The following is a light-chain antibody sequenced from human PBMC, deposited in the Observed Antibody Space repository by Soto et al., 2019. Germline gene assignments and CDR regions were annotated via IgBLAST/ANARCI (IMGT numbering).Light chain of an antibody. CDR2: EVS. V-gene: IGLV2-8*01. Sequence: QSALTQPPSASGSPGQSVTISCTGTSSDVGGYNYVSWYQQHPGKAPKLMIYEVSKRPSGVPDRFSGSKSGNTASLTVSGLQAEDEADYYCSSYAGSNKEVFGTGTKLTFL. J-gene: IGLJ1*01. CDR1: SSDVGGYNY. CDR3: SSYAGSNKEV.